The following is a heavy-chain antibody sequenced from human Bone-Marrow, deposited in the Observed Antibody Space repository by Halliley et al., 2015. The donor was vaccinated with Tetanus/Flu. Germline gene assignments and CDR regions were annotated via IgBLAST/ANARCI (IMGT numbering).Heavy chain of an antibody. CDR3: ARQRDHGDPGRLDY. D-gene: IGHD4-17*01. V-gene: IGHV4-59*08. CDR2: IFYSGST. J-gene: IGHJ4*02. Sequence: QLVQSGGGLIQPGGSLRLSCEISRVPVSWNYMNWIRQTPGKGLEWIGFIFYSGSTYYNPSLRTRVTISLDTSKNQFSLKLTSVTAADSAVYYCARQRDHGDPGRLDYWGQGTLVTVSS. CDR1: RVPVSWNY.